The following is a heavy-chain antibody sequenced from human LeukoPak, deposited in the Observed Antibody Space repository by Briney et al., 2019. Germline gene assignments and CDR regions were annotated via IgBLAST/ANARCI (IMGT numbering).Heavy chain of an antibody. CDR2: MYPGDSET. J-gene: IGHJ4*02. D-gene: IGHD6-13*01. Sequence: GESLKISCKGSGYSFTNYWIGWVRQMPGKGLEWMGIMYPGDSETRYSPSFHGQVTISADKSINTAYLQWSSLKASDTAMYYCARRASSSFDYWGQGTLVIVSS. CDR1: GYSFTNYW. CDR3: ARRASSSFDY. V-gene: IGHV5-51*01.